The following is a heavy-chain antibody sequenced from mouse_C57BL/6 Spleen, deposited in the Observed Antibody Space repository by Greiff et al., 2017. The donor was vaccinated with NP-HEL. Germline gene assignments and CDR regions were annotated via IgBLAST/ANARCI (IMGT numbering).Heavy chain of an antibody. Sequence: QVQLQQSGPELVKPGASVKISCKASGYAFSSSWMNWVKQRPGKGLEWIGRLYPGDGDTNYNGKFKGKATLTADKSSSTAYMQLSSLTSEDSAVYFCASSITTVPAYWGQGTLVTVSA. D-gene: IGHD1-1*01. CDR2: LYPGDGDT. CDR3: ASSITTVPAY. V-gene: IGHV1-82*01. J-gene: IGHJ3*01. CDR1: GYAFSSSW.